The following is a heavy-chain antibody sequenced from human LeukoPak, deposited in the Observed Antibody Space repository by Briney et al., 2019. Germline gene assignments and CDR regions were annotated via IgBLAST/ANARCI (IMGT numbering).Heavy chain of an antibody. Sequence: PSETLSLTCAVSGGSISSSSYYWGWIRQPPGKGLEWIGSSYYSGSTYYNPSLKSRVTISVDTSKNQFSLKLSSVTAADTAVYYCARQEDIVVVPAAMEWFDPWGQGTLVTVSS. CDR2: SYYSGST. CDR1: GGSISSSSYY. D-gene: IGHD2-2*01. V-gene: IGHV4-39*01. CDR3: ARQEDIVVVPAAMEWFDP. J-gene: IGHJ5*02.